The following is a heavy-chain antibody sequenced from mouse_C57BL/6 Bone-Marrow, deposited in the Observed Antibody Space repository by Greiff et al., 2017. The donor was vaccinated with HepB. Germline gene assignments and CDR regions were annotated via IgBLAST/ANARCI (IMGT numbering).Heavy chain of an antibody. CDR2: INPYNGGT. V-gene: IGHV1-19*01. J-gene: IGHJ3*01. D-gene: IGHD1-1*01. Sequence: EVQLQESGPVLVKPGASVKMSCKASGYTFTDYYMNWVKQSHGKSLEWIGVINPYNGGTSYNQKFKGKATLTVDKSSSTAYMELNSLTSEDSAVYYCARLYYYGSSSGFAYWGQGTLVTVSA. CDR1: GYTFTDYY. CDR3: ARLYYYGSSSGFAY.